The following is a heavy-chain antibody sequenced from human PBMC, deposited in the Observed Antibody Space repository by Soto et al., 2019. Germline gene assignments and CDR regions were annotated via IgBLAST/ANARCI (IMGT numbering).Heavy chain of an antibody. CDR1: GGSINSDDSF. CDR2: VYYSGTT. D-gene: IGHD4-17*01. V-gene: IGHV4-61*08. Sequence: SETLSLTCSVSGGSINSDDSFWSWIRQPPGKRLEWIGYVYYSGTTNYNPSLKSRVTISVDLSKNQFSLRLSSVTTADTALYYCARTTAVPNTLRSRYFFDYWGQGTLVTVSS. J-gene: IGHJ4*02. CDR3: ARTTAVPNTLRSRYFFDY.